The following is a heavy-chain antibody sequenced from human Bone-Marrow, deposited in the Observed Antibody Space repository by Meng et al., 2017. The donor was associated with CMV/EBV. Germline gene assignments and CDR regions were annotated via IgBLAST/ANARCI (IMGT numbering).Heavy chain of an antibody. D-gene: IGHD3-3*01. J-gene: IGHJ3*02. CDR2: INSDGSST. V-gene: IGHV3-74*01. Sequence: GESLKISCAVSGFTFSSYWMHWVRQAPGKGLVWVSRINSDGSSTSYADSVKGRFTISRDNSKNTLYLQMNSLRAEDTAVYYCAKSESVLRFLEWSPDAFDIWGQGTMVTVSS. CDR3: AKSESVLRFLEWSPDAFDI. CDR1: GFTFSSYW.